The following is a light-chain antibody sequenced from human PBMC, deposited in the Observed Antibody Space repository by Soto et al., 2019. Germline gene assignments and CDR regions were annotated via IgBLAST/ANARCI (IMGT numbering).Light chain of an antibody. V-gene: IGLV2-14*03. J-gene: IGLJ2*01. Sequence: QSAVTQPASVSGSPGQSITVSCTGISSDVGGYNYVSWYQQHPDKAPKLMIYDVSDRPSGVSNRFSGSKSGSSASLTISGLKAEDEADYYCSSYTATNVVFGGGTKLTVL. CDR2: DVS. CDR1: SSDVGGYNY. CDR3: SSYTATNVV.